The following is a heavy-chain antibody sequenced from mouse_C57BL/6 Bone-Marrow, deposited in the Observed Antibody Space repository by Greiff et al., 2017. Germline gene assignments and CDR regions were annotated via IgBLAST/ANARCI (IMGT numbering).Heavy chain of an antibody. CDR1: GYTFTDYN. D-gene: IGHD2-2*01. V-gene: IGHV1-18*01. J-gene: IGHJ4*01. CDR3: ARLGVTTKGYYAMDY. Sequence: EVQLQQSGPELVKPGASVKIPCKASGYTFTDYNMDWVKQSHGKSLEWIGDINPNNGGTIYNQKFKGKATLTVDKSSSTAYMELRSLTSEDTAVYYCARLGVTTKGYYAMDYWGQGTSVTVSS. CDR2: INPNNGGT.